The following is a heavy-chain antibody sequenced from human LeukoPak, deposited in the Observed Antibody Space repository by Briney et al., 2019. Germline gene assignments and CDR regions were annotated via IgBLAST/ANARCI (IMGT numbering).Heavy chain of an antibody. Sequence: ASVKVSCKASGYTFTSYAMHWVRQAPGQRLEWMGWINAGNGNTKYSQKFQGRVTITRDTSASTAYMELSSLRSEDTAVYYCARDLLRGGASDYWGQGTLVTVSS. CDR2: INAGNGNT. CDR3: ARDLLRGGASDY. D-gene: IGHD2-21*01. J-gene: IGHJ4*02. V-gene: IGHV1-3*01. CDR1: GYTFTSYA.